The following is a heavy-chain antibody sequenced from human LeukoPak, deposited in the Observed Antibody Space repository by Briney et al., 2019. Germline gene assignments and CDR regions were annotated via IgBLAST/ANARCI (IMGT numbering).Heavy chain of an antibody. Sequence: PGGSLRLSCAASGFTFSNAWMSWVRQAPGKGLEWVGRIKSKTDGGTTDYAAPVKGRFTISRDDSKNTLYLQMNSLKTEDTAVYYCTTGHPYSSSWYIGYWGQGTLVTVSS. V-gene: IGHV3-15*01. D-gene: IGHD6-13*01. CDR2: IKSKTDGGTT. J-gene: IGHJ4*02. CDR1: GFTFSNAW. CDR3: TTGHPYSSSWYIGY.